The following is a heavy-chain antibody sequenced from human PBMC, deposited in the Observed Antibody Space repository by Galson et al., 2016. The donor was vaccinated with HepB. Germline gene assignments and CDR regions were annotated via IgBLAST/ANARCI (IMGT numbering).Heavy chain of an antibody. CDR2: IYYSGST. V-gene: IGHV4-39*07. CDR1: GGSISSSSDY. CDR3: LAGTGGWFDP. J-gene: IGHJ5*02. D-gene: IGHD1-1*01. Sequence: TVSGGSISSSSDYWGWIRQSPGKGLEWIGSIYYSGSTYYNSSLKSRVSISVDTSKNQFSLGLNSVTAADTAVYYCLAGTGGWFDPWGQGTLVTVSS.